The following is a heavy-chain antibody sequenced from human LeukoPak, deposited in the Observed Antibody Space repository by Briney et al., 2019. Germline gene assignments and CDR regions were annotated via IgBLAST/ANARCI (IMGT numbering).Heavy chain of an antibody. Sequence: SETLSLTCAVYGGSFSGYYWSWIRQPPGKGLEWIGEINHSGSTNYNPSLKSRVTISVGTSKNQFSLKLSSVTAADTAEYYCARRSGSGSYYGAFDIWGQGTMVTVSS. CDR3: ARRSGSGSYYGAFDI. J-gene: IGHJ3*02. CDR1: GGSFSGYY. D-gene: IGHD3-10*01. V-gene: IGHV4-34*01. CDR2: INHSGST.